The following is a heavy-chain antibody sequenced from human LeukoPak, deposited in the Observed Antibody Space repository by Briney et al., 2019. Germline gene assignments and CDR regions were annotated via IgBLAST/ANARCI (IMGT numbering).Heavy chain of an antibody. J-gene: IGHJ5*02. CDR3: ARGYYDSSGYYVGLNNWFDP. CDR2: IYYSGST. V-gene: IGHV4-59*08. CDR1: GGSISNYY. D-gene: IGHD3-22*01. Sequence: SETLSLTCTVSGGSISNYYWSWIRQPPGKGLEWIGYIYYSGSTNYNPSLKSRVTISVDTSKNQFSLKLSSATAADTAVYYCARGYYDSSGYYVGLNNWFDPWGQGTLVTVSS.